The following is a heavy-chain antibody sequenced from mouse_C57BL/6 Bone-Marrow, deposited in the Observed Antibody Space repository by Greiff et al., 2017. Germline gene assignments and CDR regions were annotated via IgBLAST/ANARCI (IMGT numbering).Heavy chain of an antibody. CDR3: TPNWEDYAMDY. Sequence: QVQLQQSGAELVRPGASVTLSCKASGYTFTDYEMHWVKQTPVHGLEWIGAIDPETGGTAYNQKFKGKAILTADKSSSTAYMELRSLTSEDSAVYYCTPNWEDYAMDYWGQGTPVTVSS. V-gene: IGHV1-15*01. CDR1: GYTFTDYE. D-gene: IGHD4-1*01. J-gene: IGHJ4*01. CDR2: IDPETGGT.